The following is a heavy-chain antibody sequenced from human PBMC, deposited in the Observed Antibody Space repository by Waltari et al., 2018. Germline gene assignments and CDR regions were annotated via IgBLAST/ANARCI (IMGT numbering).Heavy chain of an antibody. D-gene: IGHD3-3*01. Sequence: EVQLLESGGGLVQPGGSLRLSCAASGCSFSGYAMNWVRQAPGMGLEWVSAISGSGSTPFYADSVKGRFTSSRDNSKNTVFLQMNSLRAEETAVYYCAKAIKGYNSAWFDYWGQGTLVTVSS. CDR2: ISGSGSTP. J-gene: IGHJ5*01. CDR1: GCSFSGYA. CDR3: AKAIKGYNSAWFDY. V-gene: IGHV3-23*01.